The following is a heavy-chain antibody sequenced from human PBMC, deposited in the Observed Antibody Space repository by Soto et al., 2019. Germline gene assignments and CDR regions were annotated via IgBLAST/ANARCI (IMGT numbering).Heavy chain of an antibody. J-gene: IGHJ4*02. Sequence: SLRLSCAASGFTFDDYAMHWVRQAPGKGLEWVSGISWNSGSIGYADSVKGRFTISRDNAKNSLYLQMNSLRAEDTALYYCAKDMGMAPALSAFDYWGQGT. CDR1: GFTFDDYA. CDR3: AKDMGMAPALSAFDY. CDR2: ISWNSGSI. V-gene: IGHV3-9*01. D-gene: IGHD2-2*01.